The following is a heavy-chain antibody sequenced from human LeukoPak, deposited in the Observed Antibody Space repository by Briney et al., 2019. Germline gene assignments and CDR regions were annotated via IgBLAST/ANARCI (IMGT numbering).Heavy chain of an antibody. CDR1: GGSFSGYY. V-gene: IGHV4-34*01. CDR2: IYYSGST. J-gene: IGHJ4*02. CDR3: ARLLRYFDWLPYGPYYFDY. Sequence: PSETLSLTCAVYGGSFSGYYWSWIRQPPGKGLEWIGSIYYSGSTYYNPSLKSRVTISVDTSKNQFSLKLSSVTAADTAVYYCARLLRYFDWLPYGPYYFDYWGQGTLVTVSS. D-gene: IGHD3-9*01.